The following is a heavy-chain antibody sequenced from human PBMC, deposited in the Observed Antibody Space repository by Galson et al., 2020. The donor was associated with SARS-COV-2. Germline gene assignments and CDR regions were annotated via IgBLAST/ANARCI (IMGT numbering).Heavy chain of an antibody. CDR3: ARDWGRDYDSSGYYLSWYFDL. D-gene: IGHD3-22*01. Sequence: GGSLRLSCAASGFTFSSYGMHWVRQAPGKGLEWVAVIWYDGSNKYYADSVKGRFTISRDNSKNTLYLQMNSLRAEDTAVYYCARDWGRDYDSSGYYLSWYFDLWGRGTLVTVSS. CDR1: GFTFSSYG. CDR2: IWYDGSNK. V-gene: IGHV3-33*01. J-gene: IGHJ2*01.